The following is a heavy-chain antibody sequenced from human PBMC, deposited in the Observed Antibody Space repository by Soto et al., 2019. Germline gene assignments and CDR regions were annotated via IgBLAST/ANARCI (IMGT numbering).Heavy chain of an antibody. Sequence: PGGSLRLSCAVSGFTFRSYAMTWVRQAPGKGLEWVSTLSDSGGHTYYADSVKGRFTISRDNPKNTLYLQMNSLRAEDTAVYYCAKDSQSVSVSAARVSGMDVWGQGTTVTVSS. J-gene: IGHJ6*02. V-gene: IGHV3-23*01. CDR3: AKDSQSVSVSAARVSGMDV. CDR2: LSDSGGHT. D-gene: IGHD2-2*01. CDR1: GFTFRSYA.